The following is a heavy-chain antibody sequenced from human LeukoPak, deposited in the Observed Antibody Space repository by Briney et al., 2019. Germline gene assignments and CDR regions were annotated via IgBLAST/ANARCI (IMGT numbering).Heavy chain of an antibody. J-gene: IGHJ4*02. D-gene: IGHD2-2*01. CDR1: GGTSCSGDYY. CDR3: AREAGYCSSTSCYSYPDY. Sequence: PSETLSFTSTVSGGTSCSGDYYWRGIRQPPGKVLEWIAYIDYRGSTYYNPSLKSRVTISVDTSKNQFSLQLSSVTAADTAVYYCAREAGYCSSTSCYSYPDYWGQGTLVTVSS. V-gene: IGHV4-30-4*08. CDR2: IDYRGST.